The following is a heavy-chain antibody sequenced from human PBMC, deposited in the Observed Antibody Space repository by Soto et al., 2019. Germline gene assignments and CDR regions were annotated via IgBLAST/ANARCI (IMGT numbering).Heavy chain of an antibody. D-gene: IGHD1-26*01. CDR1: GGSVSSGSYY. J-gene: IGHJ4*02. CDR3: AIVSKSELRPYYFDY. CDR2: IYYSGST. Sequence: QVQLQESGPGLVKPSETLSLTCTVSGGSVSSGSYYWSWIRQPPGKGLEWIGYIYYSGSTNYNPALKRRVTRSVDTSKDQFSLKLSSVTAADSAVYYCAIVSKSELRPYYFDYWGKGTLVTVSS. V-gene: IGHV4-61*01.